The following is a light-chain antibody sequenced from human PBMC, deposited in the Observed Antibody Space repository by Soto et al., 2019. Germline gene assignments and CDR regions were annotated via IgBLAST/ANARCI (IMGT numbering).Light chain of an antibody. J-gene: IGKJ1*01. V-gene: IGKV1-5*03. CDR1: QSVGRW. CDR2: KAS. CDR3: QQYETYAT. Sequence: IQMTQSPATVPASVGDSVTITCRASQSVGRWLAWYQQKPGKAPQVLIYKASDLKSGVPSRFSGSGSGTEFTLTISVLQPDDSATYYCQQYETYATFGQGTKVDIK.